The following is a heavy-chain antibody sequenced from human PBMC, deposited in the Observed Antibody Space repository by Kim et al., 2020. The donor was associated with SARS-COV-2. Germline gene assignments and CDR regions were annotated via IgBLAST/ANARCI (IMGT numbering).Heavy chain of an antibody. J-gene: IGHJ5*02. CDR1: GFTFGNYA. CDR2: INWNSDTI. CDR3: ARDLSSGTTPGMDT. V-gene: IGHV3-9*01. D-gene: IGHD1-7*01. Sequence: GGSLRLSCAASGFTFGNYAMHWLRRAPGKGLEWVSGINWNSDTINYADSIKGRFTISRDNAKNSLFLQMNSLRPEDTAFYYCARDLSSGTTPGMDTWGQGTQVTVSS.